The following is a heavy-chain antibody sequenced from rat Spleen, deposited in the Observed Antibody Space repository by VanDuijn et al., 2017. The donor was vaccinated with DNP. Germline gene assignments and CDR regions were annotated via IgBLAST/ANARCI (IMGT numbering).Heavy chain of an antibody. CDR2: ISNDGYT. CDR3: MSVAMDA. V-gene: IGHV2-6*01. Sequence: QVQLKESGPDLVQPSQTLSLTCTVSGFSLSSYTVSWVRQPPGKGLEWIAGISNDGYTFYNSVFKSRLSINRDTSESQVFLKMNSLQTEDTAMYFCMSVAMDAWGQGTSVTVSS. CDR1: GFSLSSYT. J-gene: IGHJ4*01.